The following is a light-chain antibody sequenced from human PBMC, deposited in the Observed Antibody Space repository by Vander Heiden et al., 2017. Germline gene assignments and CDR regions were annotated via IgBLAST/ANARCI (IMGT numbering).Light chain of an antibody. V-gene: IGKV4-1*01. CDR3: QQSYTTPLT. J-gene: IGKJ4*01. CDR2: WAS. CDR1: QTVLYSSNNKNY. Sequence: DIVLTQSPDPLAVSLGERATNNCKASQTVLYSSNNKNYLAWYQQKPGQPPKLLIYWASARESGVPDRFSGSGSGTDFTLTISSLQAEDVAIYYCQQSYTTPLTFGGGTKVEIK.